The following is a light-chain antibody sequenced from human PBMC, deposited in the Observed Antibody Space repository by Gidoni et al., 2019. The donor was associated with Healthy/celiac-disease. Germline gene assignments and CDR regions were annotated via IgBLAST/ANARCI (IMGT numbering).Light chain of an antibody. Sequence: QSVLTQPPSASGPPGQGVTISCSGSSSNIGSNTVNWYQQLPGTAPKLLSYSNNQRPSGVPDRFSGSKSGTSASLAISGLQSEDEADYYCAAWDDSLNGWVFGGGTKLTVL. J-gene: IGLJ3*02. V-gene: IGLV1-44*01. CDR2: SNN. CDR1: SSNIGSNT. CDR3: AAWDDSLNGWV.